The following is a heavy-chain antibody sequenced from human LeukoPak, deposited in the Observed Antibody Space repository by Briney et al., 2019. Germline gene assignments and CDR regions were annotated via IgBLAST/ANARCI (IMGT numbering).Heavy chain of an antibody. Sequence: PGGSLSLSSAASGFTFSSYGMHWVRQAPGKGLEWVAFIRYDVSNKYYADSVKGRFTISRDNSKNTLYLQMNSLRAEDSAVYYCAKDDKEGVDYWGQGTLVTVSS. J-gene: IGHJ4*02. D-gene: IGHD3-16*01. V-gene: IGHV3-30*02. CDR1: GFTFSSYG. CDR2: IRYDVSNK. CDR3: AKDDKEGVDY.